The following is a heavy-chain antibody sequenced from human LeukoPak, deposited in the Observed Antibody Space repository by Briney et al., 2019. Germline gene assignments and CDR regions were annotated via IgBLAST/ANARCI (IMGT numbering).Heavy chain of an antibody. D-gene: IGHD6-19*01. CDR3: AKGYRISVAGSFVDY. CDR2: ISGSGGST. V-gene: IGHV3-23*01. CDR1: GFTFSSYA. Sequence: GGSLRLSCAASGFTFSSYAMSWVRQAPGKGLEWVSGISGSGGSTYYADSVKGRFTISRDNSKNTLYLQMNSLRAEDTALYYCAKGYRISVAGSFVDYWGQGTLVTVSS. J-gene: IGHJ4*02.